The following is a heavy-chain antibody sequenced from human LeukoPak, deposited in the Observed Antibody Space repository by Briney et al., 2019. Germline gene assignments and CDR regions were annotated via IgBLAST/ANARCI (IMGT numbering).Heavy chain of an antibody. CDR2: ISGSFGGST. CDR1: GFTFSSYA. D-gene: IGHD3-10*01. Sequence: PGGSLRLSCAASGFTFSSYAMNWVRQAPGKGLEWVSAISGSFGGSTYYADSVKGRFTISRDNSKNTLYLQMSSLRAEDTAVYYCAKASLHGSGTYYNYDYWGQGTLVTVSS. J-gene: IGHJ4*02. CDR3: AKASLHGSGTYYNYDY. V-gene: IGHV3-23*01.